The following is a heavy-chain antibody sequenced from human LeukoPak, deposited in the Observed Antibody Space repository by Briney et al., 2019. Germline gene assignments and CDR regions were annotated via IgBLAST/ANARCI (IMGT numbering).Heavy chain of an antibody. CDR1: GGSISSHY. J-gene: IGHJ4*02. Sequence: SETLSLTCTVSGGSISSHYWSWIRQPPGKGLEWIAYLLDSVNTKDNPSLQSQLTLSADTSKNQFSLRLSSVTAADTAVYYCATIKRGSIYGYFDFWGQGIKVTVSS. V-gene: IGHV4-59*11. CDR2: LLDSVNT. CDR3: ATIKRGSIYGYFDF. D-gene: IGHD5-18*01.